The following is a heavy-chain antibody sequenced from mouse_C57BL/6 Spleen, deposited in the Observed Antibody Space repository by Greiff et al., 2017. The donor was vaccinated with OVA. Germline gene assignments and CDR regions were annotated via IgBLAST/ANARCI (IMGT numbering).Heavy chain of an antibody. CDR2: INSDGGST. V-gene: IGHV5-2*01. CDR3: ARQGAYGNSSWWYFDV. D-gene: IGHD2-1*01. CDR1: EYEFPSHD. J-gene: IGHJ1*03. Sequence: EVKVVESGGGLVQPGESLKLSCESNEYEFPSHDMSWVRKTPEKRLELVAAINSDGGSTYYPDTMERRFIISRDNTKKTLYLQMSSLRSEDTALYYCARQGAYGNSSWWYFDVWGTGTTVTVSS.